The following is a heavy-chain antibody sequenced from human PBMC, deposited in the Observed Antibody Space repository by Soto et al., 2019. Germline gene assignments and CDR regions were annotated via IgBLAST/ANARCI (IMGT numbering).Heavy chain of an antibody. D-gene: IGHD6-13*01. V-gene: IGHV1-69*13. J-gene: IGHJ6*02. Sequence: SVQVSWKDSGGTFGSYASSWVRQAPGQGLEWMGGIIPIFGTANYAQKFQGRVTITADESTSTAYMELSSLRSEDTAVYYCARWKGIAAAGLHYYYYYGMDVWGQGTTVTVS. CDR1: GGTFGSYA. CDR2: IIPIFGTA. CDR3: ARWKGIAAAGLHYYYYYGMDV.